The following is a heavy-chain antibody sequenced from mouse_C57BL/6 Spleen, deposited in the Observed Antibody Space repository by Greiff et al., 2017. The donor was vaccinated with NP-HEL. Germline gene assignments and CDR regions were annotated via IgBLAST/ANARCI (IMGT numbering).Heavy chain of an antibody. CDR3: ARLGDYYAMDY. CDR1: GFSLTSYG. CDR2: IWSDGST. Sequence: VQVVESGPGLVAPSPSLSITCTVSGFSLTSYGVHWVRQPPGKGLEWLVVIWSDGSTTYNSALKSRLSISKDNSTCQVSLKMHRLQTDDTAMYFGARLGDYYAMDYWGQGTSVTVSA. D-gene: IGHD4-1*01. J-gene: IGHJ4*01. V-gene: IGHV2-6*03.